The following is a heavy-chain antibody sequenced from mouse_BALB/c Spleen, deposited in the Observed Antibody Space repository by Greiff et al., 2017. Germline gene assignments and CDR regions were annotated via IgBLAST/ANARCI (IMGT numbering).Heavy chain of an antibody. CDR2: IYPSDSYT. D-gene: IGHD4-1*01. Sequence: VQLQQSGAELVRPGASVKLSCKASGYTFTSYWINWVKQRPGQGLEWIGNIYPSDSYTNYNQKFKDKATLTVDKSSSTAYMQLSSPTSEDSAVYYCTRSNWEDYWGQGTTLTVSS. CDR3: TRSNWEDY. CDR1: GYTFTSYW. J-gene: IGHJ2*01. V-gene: IGHV1-69*02.